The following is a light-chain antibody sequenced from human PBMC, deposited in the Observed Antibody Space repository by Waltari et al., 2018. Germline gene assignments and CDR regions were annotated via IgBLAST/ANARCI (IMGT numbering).Light chain of an antibody. CDR3: SSYTSSSTYV. V-gene: IGLV2-14*03. CDR1: SSDVGGYNY. J-gene: IGLJ1*01. CDR2: DVS. Sequence: QSALTQPASVSGSPGQSITISCTGPSSDVGGYNYVSWYQQHPGKAPKLMIYDVSNRPSGVSNRFSGSKSGNTASLTISGLQAEDEADHYCSSYTSSSTYVFGTGTKVTVL.